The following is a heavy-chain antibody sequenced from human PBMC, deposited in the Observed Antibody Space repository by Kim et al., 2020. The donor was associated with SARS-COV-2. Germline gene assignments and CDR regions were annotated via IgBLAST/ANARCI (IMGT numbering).Heavy chain of an antibody. J-gene: IGHJ6*02. CDR3: ARDRDGYSYGSSGMDV. V-gene: IGHV3-30*07. D-gene: IGHD5-18*01. Sequence: YVKGRFTISRDKSKNTVYLKMNSLRAEDTAVYYCARDRDGYSYGSSGMDVWGQGTTVTVSS.